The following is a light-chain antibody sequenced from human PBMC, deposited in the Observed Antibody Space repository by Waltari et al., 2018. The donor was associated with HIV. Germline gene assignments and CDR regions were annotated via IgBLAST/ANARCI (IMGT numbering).Light chain of an antibody. CDR2: KVA. CDR3: LQSTHWAFT. CDR1: ESLLYSDANTY. Sequence: DVVVTQSPLSLPVTLGQPASISCRSSESLLYSDANTYLSWFQQRPGQSPRRLIYKVANRDSGVPDVSTGNGSDTDFTLKISMVAAEDIGIYYCLQSTHWAFTVGPGTRVDI. J-gene: IGKJ3*01. V-gene: IGKV2-30*01.